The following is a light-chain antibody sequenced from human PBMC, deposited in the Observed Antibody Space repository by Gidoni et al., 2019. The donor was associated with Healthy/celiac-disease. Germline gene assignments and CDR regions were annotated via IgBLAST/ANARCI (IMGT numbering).Light chain of an antibody. CDR1: ESVSSSY. CDR3: QQYGSSPVT. CDR2: GAS. V-gene: IGKV3-20*01. Sequence: EIVLTHSPVTLSLSPVERATLSCRASESVSSSYLAWYQQKPGQAPRLLIYGASSRDTGIPDRFSGSGSGTDFTLTISRLEPEDFAVYYCQQYGSSPVTFGQGTKLEIK. J-gene: IGKJ2*01.